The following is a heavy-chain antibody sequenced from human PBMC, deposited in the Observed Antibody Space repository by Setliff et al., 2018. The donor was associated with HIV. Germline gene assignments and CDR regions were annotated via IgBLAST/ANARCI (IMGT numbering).Heavy chain of an antibody. J-gene: IGHJ5*02. Sequence: LSLTCNVSGGSISTYYWSWIRQPPGKGLEWLGYASYSGSTNFNPSLESRLAMSVDMSKNHFSLKLRSVTAADTAVYYCARDGRSGGWFDPWGQGTLVTVSS. CDR3: ARDGRSGGWFDP. D-gene: IGHD3-10*01. V-gene: IGHV4-59*12. CDR1: GGSISTYY. CDR2: ASYSGST.